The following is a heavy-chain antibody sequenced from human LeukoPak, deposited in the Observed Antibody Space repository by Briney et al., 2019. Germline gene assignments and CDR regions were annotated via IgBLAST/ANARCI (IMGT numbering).Heavy chain of an antibody. D-gene: IGHD1-26*01. CDR2: IRQDGSEK. Sequence: GGSLRLSCAASGFTFNNYWMTWVRQAPGKGLEWVADIRQDGSEKYYVDSVKGRFTISRDNAKNSLYLQMNSLRAEDTAVYYCARGGSYYPHDYWGQGTLVTVSS. V-gene: IGHV3-7*01. J-gene: IGHJ4*02. CDR1: GFTFNNYW. CDR3: ARGGSYYPHDY.